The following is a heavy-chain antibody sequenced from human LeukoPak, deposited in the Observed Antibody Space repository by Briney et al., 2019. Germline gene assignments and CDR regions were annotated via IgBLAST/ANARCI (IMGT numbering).Heavy chain of an antibody. J-gene: IGHJ4*02. V-gene: IGHV1-69*13. CDR3: ARDTAIVVKRKHFDY. CDR1: GDTFSSYA. CDR2: IIPIFGTA. Sequence: VASVKVSCKASGDTFSSYAISWVRQAPGQGLEWMGGIIPIFGTANYAQKFQGRVTITADESTSTAYMELSSLRSEDTAVYYCARDTAIVVKRKHFDYWGQGTLVTVSS. D-gene: IGHD3-22*01.